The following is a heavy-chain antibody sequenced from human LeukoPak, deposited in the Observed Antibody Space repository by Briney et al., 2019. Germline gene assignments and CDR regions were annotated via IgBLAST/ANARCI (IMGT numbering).Heavy chain of an antibody. V-gene: IGHV4-59*01. Sequence: PSETLSLTCTVSGGSISSYYWSWIRQPPGKGREWMGYIYESGSTNYNPSLKSRVTISVDTSKNQFSLKLSSVTAADTAVYYCARGGSGYDSFYYYGMDVWGQGTTVTVSS. J-gene: IGHJ6*02. CDR1: GGSISSYY. CDR2: IYESGST. D-gene: IGHD5-12*01. CDR3: ARGGSGYDSFYYYGMDV.